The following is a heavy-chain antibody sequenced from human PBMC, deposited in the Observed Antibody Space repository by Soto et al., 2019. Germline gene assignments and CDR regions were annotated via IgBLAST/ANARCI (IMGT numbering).Heavy chain of an antibody. J-gene: IGHJ4*02. Sequence: PGGSLRLSCEVSGFTVSNTYMSWIRQAPGKGLEWVSIIYGGGSTYYTDSVKGRFTISKDNSKNTVSLQMNSLRAEDTALYYCAKSFSWNRVDSWGQGTPVTVSS. CDR2: IYGGGST. V-gene: IGHV3-53*01. CDR3: AKSFSWNRVDS. CDR1: GFTVSNTY. D-gene: IGHD1-1*01.